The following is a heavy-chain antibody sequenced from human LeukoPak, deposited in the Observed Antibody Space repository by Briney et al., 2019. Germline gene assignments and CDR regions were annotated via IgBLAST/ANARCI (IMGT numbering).Heavy chain of an antibody. CDR2: IDPSGGST. D-gene: IGHD1-1*01. V-gene: IGHV1-46*01. CDR1: GYTFTNFY. Sequence: ASVKVSCKASGYTFTNFYMHWVRQAPGQGPEWMGRIDPSGGSTYYAQKFQGRVTMTRDTSTSTVYVELSSLRSEDTAVYYCARIGRRPSDAFDIWGRETVVTVSS. CDR3: ARIGRRPSDAFDI. J-gene: IGHJ3*02.